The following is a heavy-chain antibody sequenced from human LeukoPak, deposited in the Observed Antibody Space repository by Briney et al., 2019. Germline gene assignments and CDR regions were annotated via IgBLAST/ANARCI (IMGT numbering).Heavy chain of an antibody. D-gene: IGHD3-9*01. J-gene: IGHJ6*03. CDR1: GFTFSSYW. CDR2: IKQDGSEK. V-gene: IGHV3-7*01. CDR3: ARKGWLQYYYYYMDV. Sequence: GGSLRLSXAASGFTFSSYWMSWVRQAPGKGLEWVANIKQDGSEKYYVGSVKGRFTISRDNAKNSLYLQMNSLRAEDTAVYYCARKGWLQYYYYYMDVWGKGTTVTVSS.